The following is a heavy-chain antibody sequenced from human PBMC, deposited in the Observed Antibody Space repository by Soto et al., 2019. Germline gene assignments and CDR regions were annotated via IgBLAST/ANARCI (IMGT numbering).Heavy chain of an antibody. J-gene: IGHJ6*02. V-gene: IGHV3-43*01. CDR1: GFTFDDYT. CDR2: ISWDGGST. CDR3: AKGIVVVPAAKDPLLEYYYYYGMDV. Sequence: EVQLVESGGVVVQPGGSLRLSCAASGFTFDDYTMHWVRQAPGKDLEWVSLISWDGGSTYYADSVKGRFTISRDNSKNSLYLQMNSLRTEDTALYYCAKGIVVVPAAKDPLLEYYYYYGMDVWGQGTTVTVSS. D-gene: IGHD2-2*01.